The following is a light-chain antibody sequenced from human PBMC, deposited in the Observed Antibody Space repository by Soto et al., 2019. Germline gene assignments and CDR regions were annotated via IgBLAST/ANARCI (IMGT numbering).Light chain of an antibody. J-gene: IGKJ4*01. V-gene: IGKV1-27*01. Sequence: DIQMIQSPSSLSASVGDRVTITCRASQGISIYLAWYQQKPGKVPKLLIYDASTLQSGVPSRFSGSGSGTDFTLTISSLQPEDVATYYCQKYNGAPLTFGGGTKVEIK. CDR1: QGISIY. CDR3: QKYNGAPLT. CDR2: DAS.